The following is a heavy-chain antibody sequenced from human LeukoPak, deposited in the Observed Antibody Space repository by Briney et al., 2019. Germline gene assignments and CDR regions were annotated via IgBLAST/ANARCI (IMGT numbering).Heavy chain of an antibody. J-gene: IGHJ3*01. CDR2: INTSGNI. V-gene: IGHV4-61*02. D-gene: IGHD5-12*01. Sequence: SETLSLTCTVSGGSISSESYYWSWIRQPAGKGLEWIGRINTSGNINYNPSLKSRVTLSVDTSNNQFSLKLNSLTAADTAVYYCARQVATKGEWAFDVWGQGTMVTVSS. CDR1: GGSISSESYY. CDR3: ARQVATKGEWAFDV.